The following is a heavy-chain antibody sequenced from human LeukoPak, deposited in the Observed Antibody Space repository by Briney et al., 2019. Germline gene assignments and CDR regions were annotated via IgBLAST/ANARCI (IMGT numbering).Heavy chain of an antibody. V-gene: IGHV3-30-3*01. D-gene: IGHD1-26*01. CDR1: GFTFGSYG. J-gene: IGHJ4*02. Sequence: GGSLRLSCAASGFTFGSYGVNWVRQAPGKGLEWVAFISTNGDHIYYADYVKGRFTISRDNSKNTLYLQMNSLRAEDTAVYYCARETGELVGATVSIDYWGQGTLVTVSS. CDR3: ARETGELVGATVSIDY. CDR2: ISTNGDHI.